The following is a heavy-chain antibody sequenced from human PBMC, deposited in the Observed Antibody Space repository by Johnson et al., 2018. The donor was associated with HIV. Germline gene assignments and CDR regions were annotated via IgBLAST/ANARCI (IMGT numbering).Heavy chain of an antibody. V-gene: IGHV3-NL1*01. Sequence: QVLLVESGGGVVQPGRSLRLSCTSAFSFSGYAMHWVRQAPGKGLEWVSVIYSGGSTYHADSVKGRFTISRDNSKNTVYLQMNSLRAEDTAVYYCAKDPTDYTPDAFDIWGQGTMVTVSS. D-gene: IGHD4-11*01. CDR2: IYSGGST. J-gene: IGHJ3*02. CDR3: AKDPTDYTPDAFDI. CDR1: AFSFSGYA.